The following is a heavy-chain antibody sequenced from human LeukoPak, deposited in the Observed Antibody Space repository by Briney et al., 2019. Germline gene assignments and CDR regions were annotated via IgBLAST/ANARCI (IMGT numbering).Heavy chain of an antibody. Sequence: GGSLRLSCAASGFTFSSYWMHWVRQAPGKGLVWVSRINSDGSSTSYADSVKGRFTISRDNAKNTLYLQMNSLRAEDTAVYYCTRSTVPAVPFDIWGQGTMVTVSS. CDR3: TRSTVPAVPFDI. V-gene: IGHV3-74*01. D-gene: IGHD2-2*01. CDR2: INSDGSST. CDR1: GFTFSSYW. J-gene: IGHJ3*02.